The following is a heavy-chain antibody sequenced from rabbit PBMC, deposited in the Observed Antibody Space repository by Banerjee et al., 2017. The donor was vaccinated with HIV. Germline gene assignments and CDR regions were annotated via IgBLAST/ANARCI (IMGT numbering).Heavy chain of an antibody. V-gene: IGHV1S45*01. D-gene: IGHD7-1*01. CDR2: INTSSGNT. CDR1: GVSFSLKYV. Sequence: QEQLEESGGDPVKPEGSLTLTCTASGVSFSLKYVMCWVRQAPGKGLEWIACINTSSGNTVYATWAKGRFTISKTSWTTVTLQMTSLTAADTATYFCARDYTAKRWYLDLWGPGTLVTVS. J-gene: IGHJ4*01. CDR3: ARDYTAKRWYLDL.